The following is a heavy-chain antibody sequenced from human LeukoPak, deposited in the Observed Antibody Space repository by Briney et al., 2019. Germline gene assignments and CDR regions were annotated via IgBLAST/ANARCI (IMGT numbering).Heavy chain of an antibody. V-gene: IGHV4-59*01. CDR1: GGSISSYY. CDR3: ARAYYYDSSGYLFDY. Sequence: SETLSLTCTVSGGSISSYYWSWIRQPPGKGLKWIGYIYYSGSTNYNPSLKSRVTISVDTSKNQFSLKLSSVTAADTAVYYCARAYYYDSSGYLFDYWGQGTLVTVSS. D-gene: IGHD3-22*01. CDR2: IYYSGST. J-gene: IGHJ4*02.